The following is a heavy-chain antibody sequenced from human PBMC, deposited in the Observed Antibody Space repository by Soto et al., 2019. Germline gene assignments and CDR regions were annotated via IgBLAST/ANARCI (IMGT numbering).Heavy chain of an antibody. V-gene: IGHV1-69*13. CDR1: GGTFSSYA. CDR3: AGMYGGNSLFPWFDL. J-gene: IGHJ5*02. Sequence: SVTVSCKASGGTFSSYAISWVRQAPGQGLEWMGGIIPIFGTANYAQKFQGRVTITADESTSTAYMELSSLRSEDTAVYYCAGMYGGNSLFPWFDLWGQGTLVTVSS. D-gene: IGHD2-21*01. CDR2: IIPIFGTA.